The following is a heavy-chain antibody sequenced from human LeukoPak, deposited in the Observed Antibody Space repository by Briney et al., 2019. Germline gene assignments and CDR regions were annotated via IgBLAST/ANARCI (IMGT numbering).Heavy chain of an antibody. D-gene: IGHD6-13*01. CDR1: GFTFSSYE. V-gene: IGHV3-48*03. CDR3: ARDGVGSSSWTPNWFDP. CDR2: ISSSGSTI. J-gene: IGHJ5*02. Sequence: GGSLRLSCAASGFTFSSYEMNWVRQAPGKGLEWVSYISSSGSTIYYADSVKGRFTISRDNAKNSLYLQMNSLRAEDTVVYYCARDGVGSSSWTPNWFDPWGQGTLVTVSS.